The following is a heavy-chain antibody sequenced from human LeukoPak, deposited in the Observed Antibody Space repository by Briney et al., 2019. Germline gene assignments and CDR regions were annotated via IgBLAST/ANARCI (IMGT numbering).Heavy chain of an antibody. J-gene: IGHJ4*02. V-gene: IGHV5-51*01. CDR3: ASSGSQTRFDY. Sequence: KVSCKASGYSFTNYWIGWVRQMPGKGLEWMGIIFPGDSDTTYSPSFQRQVTISADKSINTAYLQWSSLKSSDTAMDFCASSGSQTRFDYWGQGTQVTASS. CDR1: GYSFTNYW. CDR2: IFPGDSDT. D-gene: IGHD3-10*01.